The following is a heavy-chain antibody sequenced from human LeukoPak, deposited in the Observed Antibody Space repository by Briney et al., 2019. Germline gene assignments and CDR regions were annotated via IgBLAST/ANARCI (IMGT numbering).Heavy chain of an antibody. CDR2: ISAYNGNT. V-gene: IGHV1-18*01. J-gene: IGHJ4*02. Sequence: GASVKVSCKASGGTFNNYTISWVRQDPGQGLEWIGWISAYNGNTNYAQKLQGRVTMTTDTSTSTAYMELSSLRSDDTAVYFFLQAEDGIRYFDWLLYFDYWGQGTLVTVSS. D-gene: IGHD3-9*01. CDR3: LQAEDGIRYFDWLLYFDY. CDR1: GGTFNNYT.